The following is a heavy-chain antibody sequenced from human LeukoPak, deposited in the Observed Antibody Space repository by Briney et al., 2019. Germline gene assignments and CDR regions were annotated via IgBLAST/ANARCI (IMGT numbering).Heavy chain of an antibody. CDR3: ARYYCTTSCYHFDF. CDR2: IYYTGST. Sequence: SETLSLTCTVSGGSITSSYWSWIRQSPGKGLEWIGYIYYTGSTNYNPSLKSRVTISLDTSKNQFSLKLSSVTAADTAVYYCARYYCTTSCYHFDFWGQGTLVTVSS. CDR1: GGSITSSY. D-gene: IGHD2-2*01. V-gene: IGHV4-59*01. J-gene: IGHJ4*02.